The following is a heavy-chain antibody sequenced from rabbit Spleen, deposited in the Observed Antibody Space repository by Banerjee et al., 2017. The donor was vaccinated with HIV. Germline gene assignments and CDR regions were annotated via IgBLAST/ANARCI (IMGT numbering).Heavy chain of an antibody. V-gene: IGHV1S40*01. D-gene: IGHD4-2*01. CDR1: GFSFSNYYY. CDR2: IYTGGSGGI. Sequence: QSLEESGGDLVKPGASLTLTCTASGFSFSNYYYIYWVRQAPGKGLEWIGCIYTGGSGGIYYASWAKGRFTISKTSSTTVPLQMTSLTAADTATYFCGRSSYAGYAGNDYGINLWGPGPLVTVS. J-gene: IGHJ4*01. CDR3: GRSSYAGYAGNDYGINL.